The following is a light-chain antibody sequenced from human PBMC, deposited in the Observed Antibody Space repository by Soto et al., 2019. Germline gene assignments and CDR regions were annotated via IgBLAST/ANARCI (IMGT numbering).Light chain of an antibody. CDR3: QQYGSPSA. CDR2: GAS. J-gene: IGKJ1*01. V-gene: IGKV3-20*01. Sequence: EIVLTQSPGTLSLSPGERATLSCRASQSVSSSYLAWYQQKPGQAPRLLIYGASSRATGIPDRFSGSGSGKDFTLTISRLEPDDFAVYYCQQYGSPSAFGQGTKVEIK. CDR1: QSVSSSY.